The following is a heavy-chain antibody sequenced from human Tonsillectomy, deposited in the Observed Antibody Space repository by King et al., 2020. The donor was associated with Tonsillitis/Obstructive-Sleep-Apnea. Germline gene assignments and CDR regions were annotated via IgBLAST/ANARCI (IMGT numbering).Heavy chain of an antibody. D-gene: IGHD6-19*01. Sequence: QEKLVQSGAEVKKPGASVKVSCKTSADTFTNYYIHWVRQAPGQGLEWMGIIDPSGGGTGYAQTFQGRVTMTRDTSTNTVYMELSSLKTEDTGVYYCARARAGDMAVWGKGTTVTVSS. CDR2: IDPSGGGT. J-gene: IGHJ6*03. CDR3: ARARAGDMAV. CDR1: ADTFTNYY. V-gene: IGHV1-46*01.